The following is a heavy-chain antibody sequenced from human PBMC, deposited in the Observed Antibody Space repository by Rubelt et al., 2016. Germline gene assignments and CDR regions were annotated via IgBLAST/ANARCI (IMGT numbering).Heavy chain of an antibody. CDR2: IFFSGRT. CDR3: ARENDYYYYMDG. Sequence: QEQLQESGPGLVKPSETLTLTCNVSGFSISSGYYWGWIRQPPGKGLEWIGYIFFSGRTNYNPSLKSRVTILLDTYKNQFSLQLSSGTAADTGVYYCARENDYYYYMDGWGKGTTVTVSS. J-gene: IGHJ6*03. CDR1: GFSISSGYY. V-gene: IGHV4-61*01.